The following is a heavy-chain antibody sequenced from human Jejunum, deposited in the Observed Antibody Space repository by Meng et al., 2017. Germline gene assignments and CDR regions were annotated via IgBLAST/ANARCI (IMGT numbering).Heavy chain of an antibody. V-gene: IGHV1-2*02. CDR1: GYTFTGYY. D-gene: IGHD6-19*01. J-gene: IGHJ5*02. Sequence: QVQLVQSGAEVKKAGASVKVSCKASGYTFTGYYMHWVRQAPGQGLEWMGWINPSSDTNYAQKFQGRVTMTRDTSISTAYMELSSLTSDDTAVYYCARDGAVAGTTNSFDPWGQGTLVTVSS. CDR3: ARDGAVAGTTNSFDP. CDR2: INPSSDT.